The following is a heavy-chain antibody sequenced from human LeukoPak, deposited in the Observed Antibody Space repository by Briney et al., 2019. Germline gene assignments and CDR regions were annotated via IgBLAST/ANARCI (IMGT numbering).Heavy chain of an antibody. Sequence: GRSLRLSCAASGFTFSSYGMHWVRQAPGKGLEWVAVISYDGSNKYYADSVKGRFTISRDNSKNTLYLQMNSLRAEDTAVYYCARRRADGYNYSGYFDYWGQGTLVTVSS. CDR3: ARRRADGYNYSGYFDY. J-gene: IGHJ4*02. V-gene: IGHV3-30*03. CDR1: GFTFSSYG. D-gene: IGHD5-24*01. CDR2: ISYDGSNK.